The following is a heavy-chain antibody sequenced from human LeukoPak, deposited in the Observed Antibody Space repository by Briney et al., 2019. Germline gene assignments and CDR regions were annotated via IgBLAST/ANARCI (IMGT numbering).Heavy chain of an antibody. D-gene: IGHD1-26*01. CDR2: IRRSGTAI. CDR1: GFTFSSYE. J-gene: IGHJ4*02. CDR3: ARDKGSDGIDF. V-gene: IGHV3-48*03. Sequence: GGSLRLSCAASGFTFSSYEMNWFRQAPGKGLEWVSYIRRSGTAIYYADSVKGRFTISRDDAKNSLYLQMNSLRAEDTAVYYCARDKGSDGIDFWGQGTLVTVSS.